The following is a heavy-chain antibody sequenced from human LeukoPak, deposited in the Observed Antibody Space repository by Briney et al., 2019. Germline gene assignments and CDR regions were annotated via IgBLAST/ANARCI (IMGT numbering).Heavy chain of an antibody. CDR1: GFTFSSYG. V-gene: IGHV3-30*02. J-gene: IGHJ4*02. CDR3: AKDPSFRPGYFDY. Sequence: PGGSLRLSCAASGFTFSSYGMHWVRQAPGKGLEWVTFIRYDGNNKYYADSVKGRFTISRDNSKNTLYLQMNSLRAEDTAVYYCAKDPSFRPGYFDYWGQGTLVTVSS. CDR2: IRYDGNNK.